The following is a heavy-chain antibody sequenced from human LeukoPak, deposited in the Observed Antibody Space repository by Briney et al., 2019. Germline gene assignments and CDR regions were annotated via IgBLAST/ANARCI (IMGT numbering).Heavy chain of an antibody. CDR2: IYTSGST. CDR1: GGSISNYY. Sequence: PSETLSLTCTVSGGSISNYYWSWIRQPAGKGLEWIGLIYTSGSTYYNPSLKSRVTISVDTSKNQFSLKLSSVTAADTAVYYCARVPTVTFFDYWGQGTLVTVSS. D-gene: IGHD4-17*01. V-gene: IGHV4-4*07. J-gene: IGHJ4*02. CDR3: ARVPTVTFFDY.